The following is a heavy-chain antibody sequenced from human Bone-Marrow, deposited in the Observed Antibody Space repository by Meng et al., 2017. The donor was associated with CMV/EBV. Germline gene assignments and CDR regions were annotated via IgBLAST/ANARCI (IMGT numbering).Heavy chain of an antibody. J-gene: IGHJ2*01. D-gene: IGHD3-9*01. V-gene: IGHV3-23*01. CDR2: ISGSGGST. CDR3: ARLGGGWYFDL. Sequence: SSATSCSTVSSFAMSWVRQAPGKGLEWVSNISGSGGSTFYADSVKDRFTISIDNAKNSLYLQMNSLRAEDTAVYYCARLGGGWYFDLWGRGTLVTVSS. CDR1: CSTVSSFA.